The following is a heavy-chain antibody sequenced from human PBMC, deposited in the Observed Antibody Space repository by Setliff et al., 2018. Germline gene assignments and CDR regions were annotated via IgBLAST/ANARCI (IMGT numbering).Heavy chain of an antibody. J-gene: IGHJ3*02. V-gene: IGHV4-4*08. CDR1: GDSIRNYH. CDR2: IYTTGST. D-gene: IGHD2-15*01. CDR3: ARKDGDM. Sequence: PSETLSLTCTVSGDSIRNYHWSWFRQPPWSRLEWIGYIYTTGSTSYNPSLKSRVTMSVDTSKNQFSLKMRSVTAADAALYYCARKDGDMWGQGTMVTVSS.